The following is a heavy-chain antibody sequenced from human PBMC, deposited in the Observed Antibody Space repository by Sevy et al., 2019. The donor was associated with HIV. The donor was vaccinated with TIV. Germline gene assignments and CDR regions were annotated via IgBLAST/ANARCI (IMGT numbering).Heavy chain of an antibody. CDR3: AREEITAFDY. CDR2: ISAGGGSV. D-gene: IGHD3-16*01. Sequence: GGSLRLSCAASGFIFRTYAMTWVRQAPGKGLEWVSTISAGGGSVYYADSVKGRFTISRDNSNNRLYLQMNTLRAEDRAVYSCAREEITAFDYWGRGTLVTVSS. J-gene: IGHJ4*02. V-gene: IGHV3-23*01. CDR1: GFIFRTYA.